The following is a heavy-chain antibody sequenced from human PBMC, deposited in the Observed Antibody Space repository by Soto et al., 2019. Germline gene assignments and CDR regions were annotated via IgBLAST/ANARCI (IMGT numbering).Heavy chain of an antibody. Sequence: SATLSLTSPVSDDSVRSGNYYWSWIRQPPGKGLEWIGYIYYSGSTNYNPSLKSRVTMSVDTPKNQFSLKLTSVTAADTAVYYCMRIPVGTFMIYRFDPWGQGTLVTVS. CDR2: IYYSGST. D-gene: IGHD3-16*01. CDR1: DDSVRSGNYY. J-gene: IGHJ5*02. CDR3: MRIPVGTFMIYRFDP. V-gene: IGHV4-61*01.